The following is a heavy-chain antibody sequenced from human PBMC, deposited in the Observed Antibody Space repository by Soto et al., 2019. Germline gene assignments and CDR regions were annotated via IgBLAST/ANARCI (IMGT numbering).Heavy chain of an antibody. V-gene: IGHV1-3*05. CDR3: ARQVWGGYFDY. CDR1: GYTFTSYA. Sequence: QVQLVQSGAEEKKPGASVKVSCKASGYTFTSYAMHWVRQAPGQRLERMGWINAGNGNTKYSQKFQGRVTITRDTSASTAYMELSSLRSEDTAVYYCARQVWGGYFDYWGQGTLVTVSS. CDR2: INAGNGNT. J-gene: IGHJ4*02. D-gene: IGHD3-3*01.